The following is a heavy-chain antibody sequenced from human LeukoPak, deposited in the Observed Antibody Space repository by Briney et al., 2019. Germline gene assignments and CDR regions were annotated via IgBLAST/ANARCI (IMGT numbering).Heavy chain of an antibody. CDR1: GFTFDDYG. J-gene: IGHJ6*03. V-gene: IGHV3-20*04. CDR3: ARGQLAARNYYYYMDV. Sequence: GGSLRLSCAASGFTFDDYGMSWVRQAPGKGLEWVSGINCNGGSTGYADSVKGRFTISRDNAKNSLYLQMNSLRAEDTALYYCARGQLAARNYYYYMDVWGKGTTVTVSS. CDR2: INCNGGST. D-gene: IGHD6-6*01.